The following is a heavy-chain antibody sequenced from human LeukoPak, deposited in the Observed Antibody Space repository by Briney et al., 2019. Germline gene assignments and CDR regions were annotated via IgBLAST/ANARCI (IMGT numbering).Heavy chain of an antibody. CDR2: IGSSSSYI. V-gene: IGHV3-21*01. CDR3: AAPDCRGGTCYRYGFDP. D-gene: IGHD2-15*01. Sequence: GGCLRLSCAASGFTLSSYGMNWVRQAPGKGLEWVSSIGSSSSYIYYADSVKGRFTISRDNAKNSLFLQMNSLRAEDTAVYFCAAPDCRGGTCYRYGFDPWGQGTLVTVSS. J-gene: IGHJ5*02. CDR1: GFTLSSYG.